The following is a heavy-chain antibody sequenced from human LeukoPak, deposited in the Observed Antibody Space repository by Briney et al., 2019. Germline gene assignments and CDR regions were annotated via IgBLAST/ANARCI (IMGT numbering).Heavy chain of an antibody. CDR2: ISAYNGNT. D-gene: IGHD2-2*01. CDR1: GYTFTSYG. V-gene: IGHV1-18*01. J-gene: IGHJ6*02. CDR3: ARDQIVVVPGDSSSSDYYYYYGMDV. Sequence: ASVKVSCKASGYTFTSYGISWVRQAPGQGLEWMGWISAYNGNTNYAQKLQGRVTMTTDTSTSTAYMELRSLRSDDTAVYYCARDQIVVVPGDSSSSDYYYYYGMDVRGRGTTVTVS.